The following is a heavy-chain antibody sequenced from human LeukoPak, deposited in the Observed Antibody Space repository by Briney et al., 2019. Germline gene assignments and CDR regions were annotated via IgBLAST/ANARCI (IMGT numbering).Heavy chain of an antibody. Sequence: GGSLRLSCTASGFTFGDYAMSWVRQAPGKGLEWVGFIRSKAYGGTTEYAASGKGRFTISRDDSKSIAYLQMNSLKTEDTAVYYCTRESGVLRYFDWLPLGGDYWGQGTLSPSPQ. D-gene: IGHD3-9*01. J-gene: IGHJ4*02. V-gene: IGHV3-49*04. CDR2: IRSKAYGGTT. CDR3: TRESGVLRYFDWLPLGGDY. CDR1: GFTFGDYA.